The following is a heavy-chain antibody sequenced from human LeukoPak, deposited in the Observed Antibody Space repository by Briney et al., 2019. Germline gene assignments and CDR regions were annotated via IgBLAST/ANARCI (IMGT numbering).Heavy chain of an antibody. D-gene: IGHD3-10*01. CDR2: INPNSGGT. J-gene: IGHJ4*02. CDR1: GYTFTGYY. Sequence: ASVKVSCKASGYTFTGYYMHWVRQAPGQGLEWMGRINPNSGGTNYAQKFQGRVTMTRDTSISTAYMELSRLRSDDTAVYYCAESRYYYGSGSYPFDYWGQGTLVTVSS. V-gene: IGHV1-2*06. CDR3: AESRYYYGSGSYPFDY.